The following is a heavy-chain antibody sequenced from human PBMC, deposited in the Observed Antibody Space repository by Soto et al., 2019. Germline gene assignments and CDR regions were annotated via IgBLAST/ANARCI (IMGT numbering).Heavy chain of an antibody. J-gene: IGHJ4*02. D-gene: IGHD3-22*01. Sequence: QVQLVQSGAEVKKPGSSVKVSCKASGGSFNSFSFTWVRQAPGQGLEWVGRIIPVLGVTTYAQKFQGRITITADKSTSTAYMELSGLRSEDTAVYYCAYYRDSSARHVDFWGQGTLVTVSS. CDR2: IIPVLGVT. V-gene: IGHV1-69*02. CDR1: GGSFNSFS. CDR3: AYYRDSSARHVDF.